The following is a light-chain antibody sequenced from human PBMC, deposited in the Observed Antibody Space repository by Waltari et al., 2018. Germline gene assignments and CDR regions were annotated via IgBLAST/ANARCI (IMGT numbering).Light chain of an antibody. CDR2: DVS. CDR1: ISDVGGHDY. CDR3: CSYALFSTLV. J-gene: IGLJ2*01. V-gene: IGLV2-23*02. Sequence: QSALTQPASVSESPGQSIPISCTGTISDVGGHDYASWYQQHPGKAPKLLIYDVSERPSGVSNRFSGSKSGNTASLTISGLQAEDEADYYCCSYALFSTLVFGGGTKVTVL.